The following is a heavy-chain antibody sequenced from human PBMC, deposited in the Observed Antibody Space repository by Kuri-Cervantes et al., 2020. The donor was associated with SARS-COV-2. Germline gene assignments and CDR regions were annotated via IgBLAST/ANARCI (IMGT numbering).Heavy chain of an antibody. CDR1: GYSISSGYY. CDR2: IYHSGST. Sequence: GSLRLSCTVSGYSISSGYYWGWIRQPPGEGLEWIGYIYHSGSTYYNPSLKSRVTISVDTSKNQFSLKLSSVTAADTAVYYCARDSPEYSSSSSVPFDYWGQGTLVTVSS. D-gene: IGHD6-6*01. V-gene: IGHV4-38-2*02. J-gene: IGHJ4*02. CDR3: ARDSPEYSSSSSVPFDY.